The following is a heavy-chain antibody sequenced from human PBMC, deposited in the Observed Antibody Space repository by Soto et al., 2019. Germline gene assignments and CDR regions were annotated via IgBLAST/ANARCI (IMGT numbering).Heavy chain of an antibody. J-gene: IGHJ6*02. V-gene: IGHV4-59*01. CDR1: GGSISSYY. CDR3: ARGGYFDWLPTYYYYYGMDV. CDR2: IYYSGST. Sequence: SETLSLTCTVSGGSISSYYWSWIRQPPGKGLEWIGYIYYSGSTNYNPSLKSRVTISVDTSKNQFSLKLSSVTAADTAVYYCARGGYFDWLPTYYYYYGMDVWGQGTTVTVSS. D-gene: IGHD3-9*01.